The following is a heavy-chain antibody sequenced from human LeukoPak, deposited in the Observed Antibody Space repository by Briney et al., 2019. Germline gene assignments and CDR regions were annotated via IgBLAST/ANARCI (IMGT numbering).Heavy chain of an antibody. CDR3: ATGRFENYYDSSGYYLLGFDY. CDR1: GYTFTSYG. CDR2: ISAYNGNT. D-gene: IGHD3-22*01. J-gene: IGHJ4*02. V-gene: IGHV1-18*01. Sequence: ASVKVSCKASGYTFTSYGISWVRQAPGQGLEWMGWISAYNGNTNYAQKLQGRVTMTEDTSTDTAYMELSSLRSEDTAVYYCATGRFENYYDSSGYYLLGFDYWGQGTLVTVSS.